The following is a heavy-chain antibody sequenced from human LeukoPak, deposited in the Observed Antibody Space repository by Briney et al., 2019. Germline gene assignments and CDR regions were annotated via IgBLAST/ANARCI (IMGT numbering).Heavy chain of an antibody. D-gene: IGHD6-19*01. V-gene: IGHV3-21*04. CDR3: ATSIGVAVAFDF. Sequence: GGSLRLSCGASGITFNNYNMNWVRQAPGKGLEWVAFIGSASSYVFYADSVKGRFTISRDNAKNSLYLQMNSLKAEDTAIYYCATSIGVAVAFDFWGQGTLVTVSS. CDR2: IGSASSYV. CDR1: GITFNNYN. J-gene: IGHJ4*02.